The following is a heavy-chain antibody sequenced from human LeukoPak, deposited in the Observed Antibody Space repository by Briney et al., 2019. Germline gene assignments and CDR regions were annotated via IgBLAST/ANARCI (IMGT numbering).Heavy chain of an antibody. CDR1: GVSISRYY. V-gene: IGHV4-59*01. J-gene: IGHJ4*02. CDR3: ASHLSGYDSFDY. D-gene: IGHD5-12*01. Sequence: PSETLSLTCTVSGVSISRYYWSWIRQPPGKGLEWIGYIYYSGSTNYNPSLKSRVTISVDTSKNQFSLKLSSVTAADTAVYYCASHLSGYDSFDYWGQGTLVTVSS. CDR2: IYYSGST.